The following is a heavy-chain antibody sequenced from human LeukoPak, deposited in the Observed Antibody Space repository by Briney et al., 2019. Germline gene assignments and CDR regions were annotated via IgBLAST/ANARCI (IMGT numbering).Heavy chain of an antibody. CDR2: INHSGST. V-gene: IGHV4-34*01. CDR3: ARVGLQKGRVDY. J-gene: IGHJ4*02. D-gene: IGHD3-16*01. CDR1: GGSFSGYY. Sequence: SETLSLTCAVYGGSFSGYYWSWIRQPPGKGLEWIGEINHSGSTNYNPSLKSRVTISVDTSKNQFSLKLSSVTAADTAVYYCARVGLQKGRVDYWGQGTLVTVSS.